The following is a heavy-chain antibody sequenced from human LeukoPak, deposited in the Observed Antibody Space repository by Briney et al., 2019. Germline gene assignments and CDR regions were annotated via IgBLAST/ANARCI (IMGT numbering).Heavy chain of an antibody. CDR3: ARHGQGLTGYSWFDP. CDR2: IDPSDSYT. D-gene: IGHD3-9*01. Sequence: GESLKISCKGSGYSFTSYWISWVRQMPGKGLEWKGRIDPSDSYTNYSPSFQGHVTISADKSISTAYLQWSSLKASDTAMYYCARHGQGLTGYSWFDPWGQGTLVTVSS. CDR1: GYSFTSYW. J-gene: IGHJ5*02. V-gene: IGHV5-10-1*01.